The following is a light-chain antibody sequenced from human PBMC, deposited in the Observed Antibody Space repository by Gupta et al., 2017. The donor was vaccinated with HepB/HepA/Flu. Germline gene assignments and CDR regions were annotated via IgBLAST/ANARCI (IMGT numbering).Light chain of an antibody. Sequence: DSEVTQSTPSLCASVGDRVSIPCRASQGSRSYLNWYQQKPGKAPKLLIYAASSLLSGVPSRFSGSGSGTDFTLTISSLQPEDVAAYYCQQSYHTPRTFGQGTKVEIK. J-gene: IGKJ1*01. CDR3: QQSYHTPRT. V-gene: IGKV1-39*01. CDR1: QGSRSY. CDR2: AAS.